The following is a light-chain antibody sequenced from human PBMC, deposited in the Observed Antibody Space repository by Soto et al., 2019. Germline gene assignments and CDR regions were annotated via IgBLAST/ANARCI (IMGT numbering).Light chain of an antibody. CDR3: QQYNTYSYT. V-gene: IGKV1-5*03. Sequence: DIQMTQSPSTLSASVGDRVTITCRASQTISSWLAWYQQKPGTAPQLLIYKASTLESEVPSRFSGSGSGTEFTLTISSLQPDDFATYYCQQYNTYSYTFGQGTKVEIK. J-gene: IGKJ2*01. CDR2: KAS. CDR1: QTISSW.